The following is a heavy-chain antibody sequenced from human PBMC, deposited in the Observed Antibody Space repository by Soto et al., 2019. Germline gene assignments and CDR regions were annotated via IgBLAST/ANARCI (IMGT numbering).Heavy chain of an antibody. J-gene: IGHJ4*02. V-gene: IGHV4-30-4*01. Sequence: SETLSLTCTVSGGSISSGDYYWSWIRQPPGKGLEWIGYIYYSGSTYYNPSLKSRVTISVDTSKNQFSLKLSSVTAADTAVYYCARVTGDYFSSCIYFDYWGQGTLVTVS. D-gene: IGHD4-17*01. CDR1: GGSISSGDYY. CDR3: ARVTGDYFSSCIYFDY. CDR2: IYYSGST.